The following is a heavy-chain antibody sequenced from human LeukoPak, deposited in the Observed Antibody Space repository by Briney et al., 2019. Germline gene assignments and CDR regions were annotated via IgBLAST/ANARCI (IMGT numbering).Heavy chain of an antibody. Sequence: PGGSLRLSCAASGFTFSNYAMSWVRQAPGKGLEWVSAISGSASSTYHADSVKGRFTISRDNAKNTLYLQMNSLRAEDTAVYYCARDLMGDSSGYLDDYWGQGTLVTVSS. J-gene: IGHJ4*02. CDR1: GFTFSNYA. CDR3: ARDLMGDSSGYLDDY. CDR2: ISGSASST. D-gene: IGHD3-22*01. V-gene: IGHV3-23*01.